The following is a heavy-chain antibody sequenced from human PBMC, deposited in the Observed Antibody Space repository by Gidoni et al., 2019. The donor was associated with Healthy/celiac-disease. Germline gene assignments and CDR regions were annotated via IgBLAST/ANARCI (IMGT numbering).Heavy chain of an antibody. CDR1: VFSLSTSGMC. D-gene: IGHD3-9*01. J-gene: IGHJ5*02. Sequence: VTLRESGPALVKPTQTLSLTCTFSVFSLSTSGMCVSWVRQPPGKALEWLALIDWDDDKYYSTSMKTSLTISKDTSKNQVVLTMTNMDPVDTATYYCARTSINYDILTGPGWFDPWGQGTLVTVSS. CDR2: IDWDDDK. CDR3: ARTSINYDILTGPGWFDP. V-gene: IGHV2-70*20.